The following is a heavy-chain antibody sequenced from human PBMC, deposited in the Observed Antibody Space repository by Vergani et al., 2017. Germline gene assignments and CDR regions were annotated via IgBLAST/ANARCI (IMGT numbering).Heavy chain of an antibody. V-gene: IGHV4-34*01. CDR2: INHSGST. CDR3: AREYYGDDYFDY. D-gene: IGHD4-17*01. CDR1: GGSFSGYY. J-gene: IGHJ4*02. Sequence: QVQLQQWGAGLLKPSETLSLTCAVYGGSFSGYYWSWIRQPPGKGREWIGEINHSGSTNYNPSLKSRVTISVDTSKNQFSLKLSSVTAADTAVYYCAREYYGDDYFDYWGQGTLVTVSS.